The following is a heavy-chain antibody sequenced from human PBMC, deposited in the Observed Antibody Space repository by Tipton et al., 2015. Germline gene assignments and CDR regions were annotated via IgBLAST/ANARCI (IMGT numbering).Heavy chain of an antibody. J-gene: IGHJ2*01. CDR3: AKEGDFDLGPRRWYFDL. Sequence: SLRLSCAASGFTFSTYSMTWVRQAPGKGLDWVSSIGNNHFIDYANSVKGRFTISRDNSNDTVYLQMDSLRGDDTAIYYCAKEGDFDLGPRRWYFDLWGRGTLVTVSS. CDR2: IGNNHFI. V-gene: IGHV3-21*04. CDR1: GFTFSTYS. D-gene: IGHD3-9*01.